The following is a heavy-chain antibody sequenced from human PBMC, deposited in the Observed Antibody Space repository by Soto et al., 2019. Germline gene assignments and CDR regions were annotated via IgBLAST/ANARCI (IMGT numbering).Heavy chain of an antibody. D-gene: IGHD1-26*01. CDR2: IWYDGSNK. Sequence: GGSLRLSCAASGFTFSSYGMHWVRQAPGKGLEWVAVIWYDGSNKYYADSVKGRFTISRDNSKNTLYLQMNSLRAEDTAVYYCAIVMHDVGPTPYYYYYYMDVWGKGTTVTVSS. CDR3: AIVMHDVGPTPYYYYYYMDV. CDR1: GFTFSSYG. V-gene: IGHV3-33*01. J-gene: IGHJ6*03.